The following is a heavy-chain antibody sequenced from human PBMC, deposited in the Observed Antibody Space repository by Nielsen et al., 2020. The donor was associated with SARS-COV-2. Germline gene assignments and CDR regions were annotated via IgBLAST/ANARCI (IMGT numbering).Heavy chain of an antibody. CDR2: INPSGGST. CDR3: ARDQYRIRGFDY. D-gene: IGHD1-14*01. CDR1: GYTFTSYY. V-gene: IGHV1-46*01. J-gene: IGHJ4*02. Sequence: ASVKVSCKASGYTFTSYYMHWVRQAPGQGLEWMGIINPSGGSTSYAQKFQGRVTMTRDTSTSTVYMELSSLRSEDTAVYCCARDQYRIRGFDYWGQGTLVTVSS.